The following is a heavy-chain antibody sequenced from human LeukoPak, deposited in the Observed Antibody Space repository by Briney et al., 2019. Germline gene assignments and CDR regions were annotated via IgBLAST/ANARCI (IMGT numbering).Heavy chain of an antibody. CDR2: IIPIFGTA. CDR1: GGTFSSYA. CDR3: ARGIVATIEPTDAFDI. D-gene: IGHD5-12*01. V-gene: IGHV1-69*13. Sequence: GASVKVSCKASGGTFSSYAISWVRQAPGQGLEWMGGIIPIFGTANYAQKFQGRVTITADESTSTAYMELSSLRSEDTAVYYCARGIVATIEPTDAFDIWGQGTMVTASS. J-gene: IGHJ3*02.